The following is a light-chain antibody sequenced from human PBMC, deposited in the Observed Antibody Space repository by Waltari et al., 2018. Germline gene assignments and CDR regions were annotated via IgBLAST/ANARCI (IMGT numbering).Light chain of an antibody. V-gene: IGLV3-21*02. J-gene: IGLJ3*02. CDR2: DNS. CDR3: QVWDNNNDHRVV. CDR1: NIVSKS. Sequence: VLTQPPSVSVAPGQTARISCDDDNIVSKSFHWYQQKSGQAPVLVAYDNSDRPTGIPGRFSGSISGNTGTLTISGVEAGDEADYYCQVWDNNNDHRVVFGGGTKLTVL.